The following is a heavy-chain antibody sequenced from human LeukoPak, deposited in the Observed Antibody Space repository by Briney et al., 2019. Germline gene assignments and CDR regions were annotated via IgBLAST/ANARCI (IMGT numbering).Heavy chain of an antibody. D-gene: IGHD3-16*02. V-gene: IGHV4-39*07. J-gene: IGHJ5*02. CDR1: GGSISSSSYY. CDR3: ARDEKGHVWGSFRA. Sequence: SETPSLTCTVSGGSISSSSYYWGWIRQPPGKGLEWIGNIYYSGSTYYNPSLESRVTLSLDTANKQFSLELSAVSAEGTAVVYCARDEKGHVWGSFRAWGQGTLVTVSS. CDR2: IYYSGST.